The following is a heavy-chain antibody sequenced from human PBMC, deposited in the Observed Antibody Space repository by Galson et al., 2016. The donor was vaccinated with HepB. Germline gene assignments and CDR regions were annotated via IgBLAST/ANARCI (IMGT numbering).Heavy chain of an antibody. CDR3: ARALPGNLRASDV. Sequence: SVKVSCKGSGYVFSNFGITWVRQAPGQRLEWMGMISVFNGDTNYAQKFQGRVSMTTDSSANTAYMDLGSLRSDDTAVYYCARALPGNLRASDVWDQGTLVSVSS. J-gene: IGHJ3*01. V-gene: IGHV1-18*01. CDR1: GYVFSNFG. D-gene: IGHD1-14*01. CDR2: ISVFNGDT.